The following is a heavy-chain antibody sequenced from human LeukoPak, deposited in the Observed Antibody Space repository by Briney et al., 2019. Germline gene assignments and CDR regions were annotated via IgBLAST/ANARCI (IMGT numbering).Heavy chain of an antibody. CDR1: GFTVSSNY. CDR3: ARKDIVTGGWFDP. CDR2: IYSGGST. D-gene: IGHD2-15*01. V-gene: IGHV3-53*01. J-gene: IGHJ5*02. Sequence: GGSLRLSYAASGFTVSSNYMSWVRQAPGKGLEWVSVIYSGGSTYYADSVKGRFTISRDNSKNTLYLQMNSLRAEDTAVYYCARKDIVTGGWFDPWGQGTLVTVSS.